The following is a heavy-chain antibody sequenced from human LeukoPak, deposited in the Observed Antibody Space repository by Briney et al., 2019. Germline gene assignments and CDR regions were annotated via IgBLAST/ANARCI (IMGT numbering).Heavy chain of an antibody. CDR2: IWYDGSNK. CDR3: ARGRDYGSGIEDV. D-gene: IGHD3-10*01. CDR1: GFTFSSYG. J-gene: IGHJ6*02. V-gene: IGHV3-33*01. Sequence: GRSLRLSCAASGFTFSSYGMHWVRQAPGKGLEWVAVIWYDGSNKYYADSVKGRFTISRDNSKNTLYLQMNSLRAGDTAVYYCARGRDYGSGIEDVWGQGTTVTVSS.